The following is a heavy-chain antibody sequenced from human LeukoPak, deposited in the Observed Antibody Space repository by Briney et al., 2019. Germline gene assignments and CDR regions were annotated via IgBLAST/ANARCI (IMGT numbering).Heavy chain of an antibody. CDR1: GYTFTGYY. CDR3: ARVSDSSGPALYYFDY. V-gene: IGHV1-2*04. Sequence: GASVKVSCNASGYTFTGYYMHWVRQAPGQGLEWMGWINPNSGGTNYAQKFQGWVTMTRDTSISTAYMELSRLRSDDTAVYYCARVSDSSGPALYYFDYWGQGTLVTVSS. D-gene: IGHD3-22*01. CDR2: INPNSGGT. J-gene: IGHJ4*02.